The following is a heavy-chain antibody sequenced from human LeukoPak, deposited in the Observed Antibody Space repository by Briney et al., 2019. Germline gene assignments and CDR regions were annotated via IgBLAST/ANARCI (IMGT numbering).Heavy chain of an antibody. D-gene: IGHD2-2*01. Sequence: GGSLRLSCAASGFTFSTYWMHWVRQAPGKGLEWVSGITGSGGRTYYADSVKGRFTISRDNSKNTVFLQMNSLRAEDTAIYYCANGDCSSTSCYQSPLGNWGQGTLVTVSS. CDR2: ITGSGGRT. V-gene: IGHV3-23*01. CDR3: ANGDCSSTSCYQSPLGN. J-gene: IGHJ4*02. CDR1: GFTFSTYW.